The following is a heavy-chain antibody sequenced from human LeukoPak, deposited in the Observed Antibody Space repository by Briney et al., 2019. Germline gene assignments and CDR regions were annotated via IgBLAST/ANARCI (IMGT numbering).Heavy chain of an antibody. CDR3: EREFMIGSSLFRYFDY. J-gene: IGHJ4*02. CDR2: ISPDGSTT. V-gene: IGHV3-74*01. Sequence: PGGSLRLSCAASGFTFSKYWIHWLRQAPGEGPVWVSRISPDGSTTHFADSVNGRFVLSRDNAENTVYLQMNSLRADDRAVYYCEREFMIGSSLFRYFDYWGQGTLVTISS. D-gene: IGHD1-26*01. CDR1: GFTFSKYW.